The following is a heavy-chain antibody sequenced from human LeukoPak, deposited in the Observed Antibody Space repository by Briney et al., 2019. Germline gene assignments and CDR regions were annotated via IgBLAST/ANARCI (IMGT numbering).Heavy chain of an antibody. CDR2: VYHSGST. CDR1: GYSISSGCY. Sequence: SETLSLTCAVSGYSISSGCYWGWIRQPPGKGLEWLGSVYHSGSTYYNPSLKSRVTISVDTSKNQFSLKLSSVTAADTAVYYCARHGNYYDTSQSDPWGQGTLVTVSS. D-gene: IGHD3-22*01. V-gene: IGHV4-38-2*01. J-gene: IGHJ5*02. CDR3: ARHGNYYDTSQSDP.